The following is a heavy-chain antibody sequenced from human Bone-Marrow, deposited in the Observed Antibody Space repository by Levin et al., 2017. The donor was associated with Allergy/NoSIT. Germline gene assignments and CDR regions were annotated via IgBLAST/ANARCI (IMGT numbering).Heavy chain of an antibody. CDR1: GGSFRGYY. CDR2: INHSGST. J-gene: IGHJ5*02. CDR3: ARVGRITMVQDDNWFDP. D-gene: IGHD3-10*01. V-gene: IGHV4-34*01. Sequence: SQTLSLTCAVYGGSFRGYYWSWIRQPPGKGLEWIGEINHSGSTKYNPSLKSRVTISVDTSKNQFSLKLSSVTAADTAVYYCARVGRITMVQDDNWFDPWGQGTLVTVSS.